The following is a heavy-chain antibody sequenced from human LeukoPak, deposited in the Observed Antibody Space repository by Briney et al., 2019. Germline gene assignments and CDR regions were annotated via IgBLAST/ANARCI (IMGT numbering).Heavy chain of an antibody. J-gene: IGHJ4*02. Sequence: PSETLSLTCTVSGGSISSYYWSWIRQPPGKGLEWIGYIYYSGSTNYNPSLKSRVTISVDTSKNQFSLKLSSVTAADTAVYYCARGPLYYYDSSGYYPPPFYFDYWGQGTLVTVSS. CDR1: GGSISSYY. CDR3: ARGPLYYYDSSGYYPPPFYFDY. D-gene: IGHD3-22*01. CDR2: IYYSGST. V-gene: IGHV4-59*01.